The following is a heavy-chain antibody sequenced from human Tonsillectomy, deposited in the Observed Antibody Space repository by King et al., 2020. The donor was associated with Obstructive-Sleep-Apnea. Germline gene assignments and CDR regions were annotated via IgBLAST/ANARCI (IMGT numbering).Heavy chain of an antibody. J-gene: IGHJ4*02. D-gene: IGHD6-13*01. V-gene: IGHV3-23*04. Sequence: VQLVESGGGLVRPGGSLRLSCAASGFSFSSYAMVWVRQAPGKGLEWVSGLSGNGATTHYADSVKGRFTSSRDNSKNTLYLQMNSLKAEDTAVYYCAKVTSFVSSRTTVLDSWGQGTLVTVSS. CDR1: GFSFSSYA. CDR2: LSGNGATT. CDR3: AKVTSFVSSRTTVLDS.